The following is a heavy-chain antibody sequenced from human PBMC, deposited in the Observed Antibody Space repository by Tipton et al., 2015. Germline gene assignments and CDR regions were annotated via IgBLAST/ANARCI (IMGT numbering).Heavy chain of an antibody. J-gene: IGHJ4*02. CDR1: AYSISSDYY. Sequence: TLSLTCAVSAYSISSDYYWGWIRQPPGKGLEWIGSISHSANTYYNPSLKSRVPMSRDTSKNLFSLKLTSVTAADTAVYYCACQDYDSLTRDYQTVDYWGQGTLVTVSS. D-gene: IGHD3-9*01. CDR2: ISHSANT. V-gene: IGHV4-38-2*01. CDR3: ACQDYDSLTRDYQTVDY.